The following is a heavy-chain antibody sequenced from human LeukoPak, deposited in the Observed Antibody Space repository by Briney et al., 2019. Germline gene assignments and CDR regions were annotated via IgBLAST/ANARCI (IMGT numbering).Heavy chain of an antibody. J-gene: IGHJ6*02. Sequence: GGSLRLSCAASGFTFSSYAMSWVRQAPGKGLEWVSAISGSGGSTYYADSVKGRFTISRDNSKNTLYLQMNSLRAEDTAVYYCAKDFTPEVRYGMDVWGQGTTVTVSS. V-gene: IGHV3-23*01. CDR1: GFTFSSYA. CDR3: AKDFTPEVRYGMDV. D-gene: IGHD4/OR15-4a*01. CDR2: ISGSGGST.